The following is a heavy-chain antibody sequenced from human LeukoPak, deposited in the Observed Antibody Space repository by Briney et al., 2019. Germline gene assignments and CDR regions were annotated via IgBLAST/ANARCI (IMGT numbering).Heavy chain of an antibody. Sequence: SETLSLTCTVSGGSISSYYWSWIRQPAGKGLEWIGYLYYSGDTNYNPSLKSRVTISVDTSKNQFSLSLSSVTAADTAVYYCASSHPLGSNNDYYTPFDYWGQGTRVTVSS. D-gene: IGHD3-3*01. CDR1: GGSISSYY. J-gene: IGHJ4*02. CDR2: LYYSGDT. V-gene: IGHV4-59*01. CDR3: ASSHPLGSNNDYYTPFDY.